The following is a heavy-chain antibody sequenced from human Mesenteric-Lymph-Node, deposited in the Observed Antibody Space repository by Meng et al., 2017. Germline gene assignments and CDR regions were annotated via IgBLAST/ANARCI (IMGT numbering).Heavy chain of an antibody. D-gene: IGHD6-6*01. CDR2: IIPIFGTA. CDR3: ARDSAQYSSSFDY. CDR1: GGTFSSYA. J-gene: IGHJ4*02. Sequence: QVQAVQAGAGVKKPGSSVKVSCKASGGTFSSYAISWVRQAPGQGLEWMGGIIPIFGTANYAQKFQGRVTITADKSTSTAYMELSSLRSEDTAVYYCARDSAQYSSSFDYWGQGTLVTVSS. V-gene: IGHV1-69*06.